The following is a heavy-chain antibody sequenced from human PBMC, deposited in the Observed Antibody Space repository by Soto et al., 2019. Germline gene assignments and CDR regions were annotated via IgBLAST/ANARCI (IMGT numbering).Heavy chain of an antibody. CDR1: GFTFSNAW. D-gene: IGHD1-26*01. Sequence: PGGSLRLSCAASGFTFSNAWMSWVRQAPGKGLEWVGRIKSKTDGGTTDYAAPVKGRFTISRDDSNNTLYLPMNSLKTEDTAVYYCTTVEWELLMVEYFQHWGQGTLVTVSS. V-gene: IGHV3-15*01. CDR3: TTVEWELLMVEYFQH. CDR2: IKSKTDGGTT. J-gene: IGHJ1*01.